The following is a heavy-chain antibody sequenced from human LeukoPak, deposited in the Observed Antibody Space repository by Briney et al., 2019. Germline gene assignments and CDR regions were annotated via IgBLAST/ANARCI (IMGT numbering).Heavy chain of an antibody. J-gene: IGHJ4*02. CDR3: ARGPLYCSSTSCYQNFDY. CDR1: GGSISSYY. V-gene: IGHV4-4*07. CDR2: IYTSGST. Sequence: PSETLSLTCTVSGGSISSYYWSWIRQPAGKGLEWIGRIYTSGSTNYNPSLKSRVTMSVDTSKNQLSLKLSSVTAADTAVYYCARGPLYCSSTSCYQNFDYWGQGTLVTVSS. D-gene: IGHD2-2*01.